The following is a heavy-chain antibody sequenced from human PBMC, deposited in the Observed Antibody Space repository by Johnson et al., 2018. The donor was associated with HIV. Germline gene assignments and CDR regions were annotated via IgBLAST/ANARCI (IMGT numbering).Heavy chain of an antibody. CDR1: GFRFSNYG. Sequence: QVQLVESGGGVVQPGMSLRLSCVASGFRFSNYGIHWVRQAPGKGLEWVAVISYDGTNKYYAESVKGRFTISRDNSKNTLYLQMNSLRPEDAAVYYCARGRGELLGGAFDIWGQGTMVTVSS. CDR3: ARGRGELLGGAFDI. D-gene: IGHD3-16*01. V-gene: IGHV3-30*19. CDR2: ISYDGTNK. J-gene: IGHJ3*02.